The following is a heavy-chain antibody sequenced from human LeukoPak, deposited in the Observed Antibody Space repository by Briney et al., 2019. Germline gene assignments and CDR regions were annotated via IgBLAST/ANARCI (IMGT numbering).Heavy chain of an antibody. CDR3: AKDPSTLTIRDDY. J-gene: IGHJ4*02. Sequence: GGSLRLSCEASGFSVSSNYMTWVRQAPGKGLEWVSVIYSGGSTYYADSVKGRFIISRDNSKNTVYLQMNSLRADDTAIYYCAKDPSTLTIRDDYWGQGTLVTVSS. CDR2: IYSGGST. D-gene: IGHD5-24*01. CDR1: GFSVSSNY. V-gene: IGHV3-53*01.